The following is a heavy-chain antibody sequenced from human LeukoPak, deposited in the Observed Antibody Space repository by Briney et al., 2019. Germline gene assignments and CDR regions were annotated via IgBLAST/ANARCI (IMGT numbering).Heavy chain of an antibody. Sequence: GESLKISCQASGYSFSSYWIAWVRHMPRKCLEWMGIIYPGDSDTKYSPSFEGQVTISADKSTSTTYLQWSSLRASDTAIYYCARRWYDSSGYSRHFDYWGQGTLVTVPS. J-gene: IGHJ4*02. V-gene: IGHV5-51*01. CDR2: IYPGDSDT. D-gene: IGHD3-22*01. CDR3: ARRWYDSSGYSRHFDY. CDR1: GYSFSSYW.